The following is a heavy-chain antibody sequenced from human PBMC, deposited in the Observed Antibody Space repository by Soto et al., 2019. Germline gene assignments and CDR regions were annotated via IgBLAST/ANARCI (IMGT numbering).Heavy chain of an antibody. V-gene: IGHV3-33*01. Sequence: SLRLSCAASGFTFSDYGMHWVRHAPGKGLEWVAVIWYDGSNKYYTDSVKGRFSISRDNAKNSLYLQMNSLRAEDTAVYYCARDLLSDIVVVPAAPYGMDVWGQGTTVTVSS. CDR1: GFTFSDYG. J-gene: IGHJ6*02. CDR2: IWYDGSNK. D-gene: IGHD2-2*01. CDR3: ARDLLSDIVVVPAAPYGMDV.